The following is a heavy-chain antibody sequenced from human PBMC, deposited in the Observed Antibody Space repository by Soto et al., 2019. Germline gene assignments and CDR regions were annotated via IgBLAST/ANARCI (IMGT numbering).Heavy chain of an antibody. CDR2: INHSVST. CDR1: GGSFSGYY. D-gene: IGHD6-19*01. J-gene: IGHJ6*02. Sequence: SETLSLTCAVYGGSFSGYYWSWIRQPPGKGLEWIGEINHSVSTNYNPSLKSRVTISVDTSKNQFSLKLSSVTAADTAVYYCVRLRRLVRGYYYYGMDVWGQGTRFTVSS. CDR3: VRLRRLVRGYYYYGMDV. V-gene: IGHV4-34*01.